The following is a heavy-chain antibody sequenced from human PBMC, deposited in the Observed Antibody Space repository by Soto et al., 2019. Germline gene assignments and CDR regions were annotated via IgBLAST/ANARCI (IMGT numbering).Heavy chain of an antibody. CDR1: GFTFSSYS. CDR2: ISSSSSTI. D-gene: IGHD3-3*01. Sequence: GGSLRLSCAASGFTFSSYSMNWVRQAPGKGLEWVSYISSSSSTIYYADSVKGRFTISRDNAKNSLYLQMNSLRDEDTAVYYCASTTILIYYYYGMDVWGQGTTVTVSS. V-gene: IGHV3-48*02. J-gene: IGHJ6*02. CDR3: ASTTILIYYYYGMDV.